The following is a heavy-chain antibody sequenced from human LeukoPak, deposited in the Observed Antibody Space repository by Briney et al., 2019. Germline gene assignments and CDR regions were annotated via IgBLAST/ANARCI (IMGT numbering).Heavy chain of an antibody. D-gene: IGHD6-6*01. CDR2: ISHTGTT. Sequence: PSETLSLTCTVSGGSITISDYYWGWIRLPPGKGLEWIGTISHTGTTYYNPSLQSRVTISVDKSKNQFALKLSSVTAADTAVYYGATREHHVLRTPGDYWGQGTLVTVSS. J-gene: IGHJ4*02. CDR1: GGSITISDYY. CDR3: ATREHHVLRTPGDY. V-gene: IGHV4-39*01.